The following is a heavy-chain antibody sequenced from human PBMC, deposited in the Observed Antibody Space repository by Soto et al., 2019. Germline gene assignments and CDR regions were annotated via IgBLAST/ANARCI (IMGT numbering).Heavy chain of an antibody. CDR2: IYYSGST. J-gene: IGHJ4*02. CDR3: ASLYGDYHRPSYFDY. V-gene: IGHV4-30-4*01. Sequence: PSERRSRNCTVSGGSISSGDYYWSWIRQPPGKGLEWIGYIYYSGSTYYNPSLKSRVTISVDTSKNQFSLKLSSVTAADTAVYYCASLYGDYHRPSYFDYWGQGTLVTVSS. CDR1: GGSISSGDYY. D-gene: IGHD4-17*01.